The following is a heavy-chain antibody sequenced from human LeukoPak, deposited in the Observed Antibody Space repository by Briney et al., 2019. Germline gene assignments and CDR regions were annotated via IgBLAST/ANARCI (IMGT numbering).Heavy chain of an antibody. CDR3: AKRFTVVATIDY. CDR2: ISGSGGST. J-gene: IGHJ4*02. V-gene: IGHV3-23*01. Sequence: GGSLRLSCAASGFTFSSYGMHWVRQAPGKGLEWVSAISGSGGSTYYADSVKGRFTISRDNSKNTLYLQMNSLRAEDTAVYYCAKRFTVVATIDYWGQGTLVTVSS. CDR1: GFTFSSYG. D-gene: IGHD5-12*01.